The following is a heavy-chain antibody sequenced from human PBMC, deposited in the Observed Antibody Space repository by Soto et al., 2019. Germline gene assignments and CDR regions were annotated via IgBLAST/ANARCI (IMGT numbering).Heavy chain of an antibody. D-gene: IGHD2-21*01. CDR3: ASGLSGDKVDQ. Sequence: QVQLQESGPGLVKPSQTLSLTCTVSGGSISDGAYYWSWIRQPPGKGLEWIGHIYNSGNTYNNPSLRSLLTISRDTSKSQFSLNLNSVTAADTAVYYCASGLSGDKVDQWGQGTLVTVSS. CDR1: GGSISDGAYY. V-gene: IGHV4-30-4*01. J-gene: IGHJ4*02. CDR2: IYNSGNT.